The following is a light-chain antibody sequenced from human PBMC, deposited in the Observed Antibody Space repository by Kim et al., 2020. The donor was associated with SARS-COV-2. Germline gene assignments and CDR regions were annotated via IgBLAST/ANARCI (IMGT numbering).Light chain of an antibody. Sequence: EIVLTQSPGTLSLSPGERATLSCRASQSVRSSYLAWYQQKAGQAPRLLIYGASSRAAGTPDRFSGSGSGTDFTLTISKLEPEDFAVYYCQQYGSSPGTFGQGTKVDIK. J-gene: IGKJ1*01. CDR3: QQYGSSPGT. V-gene: IGKV3-20*01. CDR1: QSVRSSY. CDR2: GAS.